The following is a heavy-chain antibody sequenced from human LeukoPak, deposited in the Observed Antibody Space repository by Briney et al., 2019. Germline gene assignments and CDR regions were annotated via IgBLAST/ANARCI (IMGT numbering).Heavy chain of an antibody. CDR1: GSTFSGYA. D-gene: IGHD6-19*01. CDR2: ISASGDRI. Sequence: GGSLRLSCAASGSTFSGYAMTWVRQAPGKGLEWVSGISASGDRIYYADSVKGRLTISRDNSKNTLYLQMNYLRAEDTAIYYCTKTHSSGWCLDYWGQGSLVTVSS. V-gene: IGHV3-23*01. CDR3: TKTHSSGWCLDY. J-gene: IGHJ4*02.